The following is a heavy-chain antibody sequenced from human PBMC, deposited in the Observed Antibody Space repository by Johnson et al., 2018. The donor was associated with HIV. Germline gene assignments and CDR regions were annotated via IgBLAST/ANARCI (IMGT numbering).Heavy chain of an antibody. V-gene: IGHV3-30*18. CDR1: GFTFSSYD. D-gene: IGHD1-1*01. Sequence: QMLLVESGGGVVQPGRSLRLSCAASGFTFSSYDMPWVRQAPGKGLEWVVLFSYDGSNKYSADSGKGLFTISRDNSKNTLYLQMNRLRAEDTAVYYCAKDRTSAQSAFDIWGQGTMVTVSS. CDR3: AKDRTSAQSAFDI. J-gene: IGHJ3*02. CDR2: FSYDGSNK.